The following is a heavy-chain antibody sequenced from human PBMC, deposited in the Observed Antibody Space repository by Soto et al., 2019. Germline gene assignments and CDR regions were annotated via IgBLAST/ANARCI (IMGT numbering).Heavy chain of an antibody. CDR2: ISAYNGNT. Sequence: ASVKVSCKXSGYTFTSYGISWVRQAPGQGLEWMGWISAYNGNTNYAQKLQGRVTMTTDTSTSTAYMELRSLRSDDTAVYYCARWGSYYGPGSYYNYYYYGMDVWGQGTTVTVSS. V-gene: IGHV1-18*01. CDR3: ARWGSYYGPGSYYNYYYYGMDV. D-gene: IGHD3-10*01. CDR1: GYTFTSYG. J-gene: IGHJ6*02.